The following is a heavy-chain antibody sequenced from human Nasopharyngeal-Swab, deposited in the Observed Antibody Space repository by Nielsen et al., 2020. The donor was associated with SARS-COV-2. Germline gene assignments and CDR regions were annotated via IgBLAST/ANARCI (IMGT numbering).Heavy chain of an antibody. V-gene: IGHV3-30*18. J-gene: IGHJ6*02. CDR3: AKAQQQMAYYYYGMDV. Sequence: LSLTCAASGFTFSSYGMHWVRPAPGKGLEWVAVISYDGSNKYYADSVKGRFTISRDNSKNTLYLQMNSLRAEDTAVYYCAKAQQQMAYYYYGMDVWGQGTTVTVSS. CDR2: ISYDGSNK. D-gene: IGHD6-13*01. CDR1: GFTFSSYG.